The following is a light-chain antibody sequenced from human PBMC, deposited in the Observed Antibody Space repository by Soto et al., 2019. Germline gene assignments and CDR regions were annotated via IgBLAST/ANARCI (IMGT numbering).Light chain of an antibody. J-gene: IGKJ2*01. CDR3: QQAYNTPYT. Sequence: DIQMTQSPSSLSASVGDNVTITCRASHSISTYSNLYQQKPGKPPNVLIYAASNLQSGVPSRFSGSGSGTDFTLTVNSLQLDDVATYYCQQAYNTPYTFGQGNKLEIK. CDR1: HSISTY. V-gene: IGKV1-39*01. CDR2: AAS.